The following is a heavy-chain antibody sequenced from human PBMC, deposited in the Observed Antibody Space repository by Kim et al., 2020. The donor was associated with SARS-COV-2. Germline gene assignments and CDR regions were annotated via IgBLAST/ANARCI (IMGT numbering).Heavy chain of an antibody. J-gene: IGHJ4*02. V-gene: IGHV1-69*13. D-gene: IGHD3-3*01. CDR3: ARTPYDFWSGYYPPPSLG. Sequence: SVKVSCKASGGTFSSYAISWVRQAPGQGLEWMGGIIPIFGTANYAQKFQGRVTITADESTSTAYMELSSLRSEDTAVYYCARTPYDFWSGYYPPPSLGWGQGTLVTVSS. CDR2: IIPIFGTA. CDR1: GGTFSSYA.